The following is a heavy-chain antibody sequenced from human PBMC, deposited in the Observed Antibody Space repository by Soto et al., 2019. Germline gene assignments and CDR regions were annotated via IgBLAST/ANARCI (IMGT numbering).Heavy chain of an antibody. V-gene: IGHV1-3*04. CDR2: INTGNGYT. J-gene: IGHJ6*03. CDR3: ARTDYYYYYMDV. Sequence: ASVKVSCKASGYTFTSHTIHWVRQAPGQRLEWMGRINTGNGYTENSQKFQGRLTITRDTSASTAYMELSSLRSEDTAVYYCARTDYYYYYMDVWGKGTTVTVSS. CDR1: GYTFTSHT.